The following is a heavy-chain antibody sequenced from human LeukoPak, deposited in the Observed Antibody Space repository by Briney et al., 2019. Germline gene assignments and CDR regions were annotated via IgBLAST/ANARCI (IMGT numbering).Heavy chain of an antibody. D-gene: IGHD6-13*01. J-gene: IGHJ4*02. CDR2: MSGSGGNT. Sequence: PGGSLRLSCAASGFTFGSYAMIWVRQAPGKGLEWVSHMSGSGGNTYYADSVKGRFTISRVNSKNTMYLQMNSLRAEDTAVYYCAKDGKKYGSTWDFDYWGQGTLVTVSS. CDR1: GFTFGSYA. V-gene: IGHV3-23*01. CDR3: AKDGKKYGSTWDFDY.